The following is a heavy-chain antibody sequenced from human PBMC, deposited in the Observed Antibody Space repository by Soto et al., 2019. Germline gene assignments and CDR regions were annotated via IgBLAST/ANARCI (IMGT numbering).Heavy chain of an antibody. V-gene: IGHV1-18*01. CDR1: GYTFTSYG. CDR2: ISAYNGNT. D-gene: IGHD3-9*01. CDR3: ARDDQYYDFLTGDPRYYYYYYMDV. Sequence: ASVKVSCKASGYTFTSYGISWVRQAPGQGLEWMGWISAYNGNTNYAQKLQGRVTMTTDTSTSTACMELRSLRSDDTAVYYCARDDQYYDFLTGDPRYYYYYYMDVWGKGTTVTVSS. J-gene: IGHJ6*03.